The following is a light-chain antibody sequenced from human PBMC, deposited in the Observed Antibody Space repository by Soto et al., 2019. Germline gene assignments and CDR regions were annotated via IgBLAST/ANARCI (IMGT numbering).Light chain of an antibody. V-gene: IGKV4-1*01. CDR3: QQYYGAPLT. Sequence: DIVMTQSPDSLAVSLGERATINCKSSQSVFYDSNEKNYLAWYQQKPGQPPKLLIYWASDRDSGVPDRFSGSGSATDFTLTISSRQPEDVAIYYCQQYYGAPLTFGGGTKVEIK. CDR1: QSVFYDSNEKNY. CDR2: WAS. J-gene: IGKJ4*01.